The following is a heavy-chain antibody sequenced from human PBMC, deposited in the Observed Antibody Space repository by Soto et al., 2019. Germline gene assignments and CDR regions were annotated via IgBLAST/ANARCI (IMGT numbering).Heavy chain of an antibody. CDR1: GDSIMRDSYY. D-gene: IGHD1-26*01. J-gene: IGHJ4*02. CDR3: ARGFASGKFYAFES. Sequence: QVQLQESGPGLVKPSQTLSLTCTVSGDSIMRDSYYWNWIRQPPGKGLEWIGYIYYSGTTAYHPSLQTRVTISPDTSKNQFSLNLSSVTAADTAVYYCARGFASGKFYAFESWGQGTHVTVSS. CDR2: IYYSGTT. V-gene: IGHV4-31*03.